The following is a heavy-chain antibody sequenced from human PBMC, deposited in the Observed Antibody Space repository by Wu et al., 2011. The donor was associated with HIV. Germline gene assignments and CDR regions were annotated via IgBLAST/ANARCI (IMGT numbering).Heavy chain of an antibody. J-gene: IGHJ4*02. D-gene: IGHD2-21*01. V-gene: IGHV1-69*06. Sequence: QVQLVQSGAEVKKPGVLGEGLLQGFWRHLEEYAFSWVRQAPGQGLEWMGGIIPIFGTPNYARKFQGRVTITADKSTSTAYMELSSLRSEDTAMYYCARDFGGDGDSWGQGTLVTVSS. CDR1: RHLEEYA. CDR2: IIPIFGTP. CDR3: ARDFGGDGDS.